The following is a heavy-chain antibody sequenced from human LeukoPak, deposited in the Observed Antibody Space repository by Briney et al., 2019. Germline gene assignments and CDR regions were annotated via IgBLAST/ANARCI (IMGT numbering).Heavy chain of an antibody. CDR1: GGTFSSYA. V-gene: IGHV1-69*04. CDR3: ARDLGLDRDAFDI. Sequence: SVKVSCKASGGTFSSYAISWVRQAPGQGLEWMGRIIPILGIANYAQKFQGRVTVTADKSTSTAYMELSSLRSEDTAVYYCARDLGLDRDAFDIWGQGTMVTVSS. CDR2: IIPILGIA. J-gene: IGHJ3*02. D-gene: IGHD3/OR15-3a*01.